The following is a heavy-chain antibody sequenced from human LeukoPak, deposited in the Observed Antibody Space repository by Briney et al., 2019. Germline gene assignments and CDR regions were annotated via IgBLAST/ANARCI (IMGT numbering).Heavy chain of an antibody. D-gene: IGHD6-19*01. CDR3: AKAGTQQWLLFVGVY. V-gene: IGHV3-30*02. CDR1: GLTFSTYG. J-gene: IGHJ4*02. Sequence: QPGGSLRLSCAASGLTFSTYGMLWVRQAPGQGPEWVALIRYDGSNKYYADSVKGRFTISRDNSKNTLYLQMNSLRVEDTAMYYCAKAGTQQWLLFVGVYWGQGALVTVSS. CDR2: IRYDGSNK.